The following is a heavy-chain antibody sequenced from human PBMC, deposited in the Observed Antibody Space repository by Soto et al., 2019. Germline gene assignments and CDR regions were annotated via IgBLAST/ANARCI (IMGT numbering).Heavy chain of an antibody. V-gene: IGHV3-23*01. CDR3: AKGMYNYDSSGYRLFDY. CDR1: GFTFTNYA. J-gene: IGHJ4*02. Sequence: PGGSLRLSCVASGFTFTNYAINWVRQAPGKGLEWVSGIGVSGASTYYADSVKGRFTVSRDNSKNTVYLQMNSLRVGDTAVYFCAKGMYNYDSSGYRLFDYWGQGTRVTVSS. CDR2: IGVSGAST. D-gene: IGHD3-22*01.